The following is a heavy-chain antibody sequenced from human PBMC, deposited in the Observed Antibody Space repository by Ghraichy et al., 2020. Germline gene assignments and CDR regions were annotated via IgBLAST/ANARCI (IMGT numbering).Heavy chain of an antibody. CDR2: IKQDGSEK. Sequence: GGSLRLSCAVSGFTFSSYWMSWVRQAPGKGLEWVANIKQDGSEKYYVDSVKGRFTISRDNAKNSLYLQMNSLRAEDTAVYYCAREGSSWYATGMDVWGQGTTVTVSS. J-gene: IGHJ6*02. CDR1: GFTFSSYW. V-gene: IGHV3-7*03. D-gene: IGHD6-13*01. CDR3: AREGSSWYATGMDV.